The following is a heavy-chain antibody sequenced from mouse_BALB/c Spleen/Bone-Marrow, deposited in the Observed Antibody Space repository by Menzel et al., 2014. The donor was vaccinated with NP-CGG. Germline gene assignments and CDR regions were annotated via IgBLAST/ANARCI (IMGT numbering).Heavy chain of an antibody. CDR1: GYTFTSYW. Sequence: VQVVESGAELVKPGASVKLSCKASGYTFTSYWMHWVKLRPGQGFEWIGEINPTNGGTNYNEKFKRKATLSVDKSSSSAYMQLSSLTSEDSAVYYCTKFTGDYFDYWGPGTTLTVSS. CDR2: INPTNGGT. V-gene: IGHV1S16*01. J-gene: IGHJ2*01. CDR3: TKFTGDYFDY.